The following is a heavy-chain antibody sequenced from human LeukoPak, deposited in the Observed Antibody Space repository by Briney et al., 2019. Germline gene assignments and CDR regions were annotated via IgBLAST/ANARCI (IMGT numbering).Heavy chain of an antibody. J-gene: IGHJ3*02. CDR3: ARHFRTGGRSTDAFDI. V-gene: IGHV4-59*08. D-gene: IGHD2-15*01. CDR1: GGSISSYY. CDR2: IYSSGST. Sequence: KSSETLSLTCTVSGGSISSYYWSWIRQPPGKGLEWIGYIYSSGSTKYNPSLSGRVTISVDTSKNPFSLRLSSVTAPDTAVYYCARHFRTGGRSTDAFDIWGQGTMVTVSS.